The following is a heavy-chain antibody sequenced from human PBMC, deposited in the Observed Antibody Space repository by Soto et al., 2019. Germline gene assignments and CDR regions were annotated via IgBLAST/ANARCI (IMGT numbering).Heavy chain of an antibody. CDR3: ARERPGNSGGLEY. V-gene: IGHV1-2*02. J-gene: IGHJ4*02. CDR1: GYTFTGYY. Sequence: ASVKVSCKASGYTFTGYYMHWVRQAPGQGLEWMGWINPNSGGTNYAQKFQGRVTMTRDTSISTAYMELSRLRSDDTAVYYCARERPGNSGGLEYWGQGTLGTVSS. D-gene: IGHD7-27*01. CDR2: INPNSGGT.